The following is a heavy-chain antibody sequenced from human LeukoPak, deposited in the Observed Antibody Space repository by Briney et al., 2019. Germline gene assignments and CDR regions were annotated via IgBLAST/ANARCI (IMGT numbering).Heavy chain of an antibody. CDR3: ASEYGSSSGRAFDI. Sequence: GGSLRLSCAASGFTFSSSWMHWVRQAPEKGLVWVSRINSDGSTTSYADSVKGRFTISRDNAKNTLFLRMNSLRAEDTAVYYCASEYGSSSGRAFDIWGQGTMVTVSS. CDR1: GFTFSSSW. J-gene: IGHJ3*02. D-gene: IGHD6-6*01. V-gene: IGHV3-74*01. CDR2: INSDGSTT.